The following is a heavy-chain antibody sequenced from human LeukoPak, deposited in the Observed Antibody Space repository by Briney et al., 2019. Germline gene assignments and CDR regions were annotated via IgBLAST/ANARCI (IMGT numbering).Heavy chain of an antibody. V-gene: IGHV3-74*01. CDR1: GFTFSSYW. Sequence: GGSLRLSCAASGFTFSSYWMHWVRHAPGKGPVWVSRIKKDGSSTNYADSVKSRFTISRDNAKNTLYLQMNSLKVEDTAVYYCARDGWYSDGADLDYWGQGTLVTVSS. D-gene: IGHD6-13*01. CDR2: IKKDGSST. CDR3: ARDGWYSDGADLDY. J-gene: IGHJ4*02.